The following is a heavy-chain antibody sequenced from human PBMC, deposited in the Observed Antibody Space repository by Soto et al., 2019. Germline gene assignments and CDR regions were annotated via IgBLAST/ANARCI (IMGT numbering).Heavy chain of an antibody. CDR3: ARGASNSTGWYIWFDP. CDR1: GYSFKDHY. J-gene: IGHJ5*02. CDR2: INPSGEHT. D-gene: IGHD6-19*01. V-gene: IGHV1-46*02. Sequence: QVQLVQSGAEVKQPGTSVKVSCQASGYSFKDHYMHWVRQAPGRGLEWVGIINPSGEHTNYAQQFRGRVAMTRDTSTSTAYMELRSLRSEDTAVYFCARGASNSTGWYIWFDPWGQGTLVTVSS.